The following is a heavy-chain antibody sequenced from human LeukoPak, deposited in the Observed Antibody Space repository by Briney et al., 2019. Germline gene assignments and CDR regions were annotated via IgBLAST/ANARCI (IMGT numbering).Heavy chain of an antibody. V-gene: IGHV3-21*01. CDR2: ISSSSYI. CDR1: GFTFSSYS. Sequence: GGSLRLSCAASGFTFSSYSVNWVRQAPGKGLEWVSSISSSSYIYYADSVKGRFTISRDNAKNSLYLQMNSLRAEDTAVYYCARAASYGSGSYYYYYYGMDVWGQGTTVTVSS. CDR3: ARAASYGSGSYYYYYYGMDV. D-gene: IGHD3-10*01. J-gene: IGHJ6*02.